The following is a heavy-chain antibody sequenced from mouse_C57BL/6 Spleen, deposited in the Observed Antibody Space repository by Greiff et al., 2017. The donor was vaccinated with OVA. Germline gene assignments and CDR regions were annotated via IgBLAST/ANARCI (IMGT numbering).Heavy chain of an antibody. CDR2: IYPGDGDT. CDR1: GYAFSSSW. J-gene: IGHJ2*01. Sequence: VQLQQSGPELVKPGASVKISCKASGYAFSSSWMNWVKQRPGKGLEWIGRIYPGDGDTNYNGKFKGKATLTADKSSSTAYMQLSSLTSEDSAVYFCARGPNFDYWGQGTTLTVSS. CDR3: ARGPNFDY. V-gene: IGHV1-82*01.